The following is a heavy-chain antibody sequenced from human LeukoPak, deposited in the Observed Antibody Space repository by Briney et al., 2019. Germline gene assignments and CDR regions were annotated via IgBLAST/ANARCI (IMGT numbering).Heavy chain of an antibody. V-gene: IGHV4-39*07. CDR2: IYYSGST. D-gene: IGHD6-19*01. Sequence: SETLSLTCTVSGGSISSSSYYWGWIRQPPGKGLEWIGSIYYSGSTYYNPSLKSRVTISVDTSKNQFSLKLSSVTAADTAVYYCARGPAYSSDFDYWGQGTLVTVSS. CDR1: GGSISSSSYY. J-gene: IGHJ4*02. CDR3: ARGPAYSSDFDY.